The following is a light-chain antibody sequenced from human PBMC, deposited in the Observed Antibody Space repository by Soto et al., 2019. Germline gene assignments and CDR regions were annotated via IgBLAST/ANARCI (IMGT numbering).Light chain of an antibody. J-gene: IGLJ1*01. Sequence: QSVLTQPNSVSGAPGQRVTISCTGSSSNIGAGYDVHWYQQLPGTAPKLLIYGNSNRPSGVPDRFSGSKSGTSASLAITGLQAEDEADYYCQSYDSSLSGFYVFGTGTKLTVL. CDR2: GNS. V-gene: IGLV1-40*01. CDR1: SSNIGAGYD. CDR3: QSYDSSLSGFYV.